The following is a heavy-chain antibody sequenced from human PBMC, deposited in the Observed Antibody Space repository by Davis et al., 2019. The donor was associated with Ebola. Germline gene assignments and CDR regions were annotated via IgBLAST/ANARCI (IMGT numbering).Heavy chain of an antibody. CDR3: ARGGSSWSYGMDV. J-gene: IGHJ6*02. CDR1: GYTFTSYA. Sequence: ASVKVSCKASGYTFTSYAMHWVRQAPGQRLEWMGWINAGNGNTKYSQKFQERVTITRDMSTSTAYMELSSLRSEDTAVYYCARGGSSWSYGMDVWGQGTTVTVSS. CDR2: INAGNGNT. V-gene: IGHV1-3*01. D-gene: IGHD6-13*01.